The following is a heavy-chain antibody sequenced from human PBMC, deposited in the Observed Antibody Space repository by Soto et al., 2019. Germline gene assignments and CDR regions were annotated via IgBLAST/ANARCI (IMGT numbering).Heavy chain of an antibody. D-gene: IGHD2-21*01. Sequence: EVQLVESGGGLVKAGESLRLFCTASGFTFRNYNMNWVRQAPGKGLEWVSSISTGGAYMFYADSVKGRFTISRDNAQNSLFLQIDSPRAEDTAVYHCARDIASPGGDYFDSWGQGTLVTVSS. CDR1: GFTFRNYN. V-gene: IGHV3-21*06. CDR3: ARDIASPGGDYFDS. CDR2: ISTGGAYM. J-gene: IGHJ4*02.